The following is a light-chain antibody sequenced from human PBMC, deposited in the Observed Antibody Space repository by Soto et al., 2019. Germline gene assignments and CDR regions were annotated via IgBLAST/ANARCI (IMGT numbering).Light chain of an antibody. CDR2: EVS. J-gene: IGLJ2*01. CDR1: SSDVGGYNY. CDR3: SSYAGSNTVV. V-gene: IGLV2-8*01. Sequence: QAVVTQPPSASGSPGQSVTISCTGTSSDVGGYNYVSWYQQHPGKAPKLMIYEVSKRPSGVPDRFSGSKSGNTASLTVSGLQAEDEADYYCSSYAGSNTVVFGGGTKLPVL.